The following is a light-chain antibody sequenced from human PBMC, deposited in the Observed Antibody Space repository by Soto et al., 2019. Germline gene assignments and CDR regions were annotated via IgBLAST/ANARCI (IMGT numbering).Light chain of an antibody. J-gene: IGKJ1*01. CDR3: QQSYYNPT. CDR2: TAS. V-gene: IGKV1-39*01. Sequence: DIQLTQSPSFLSASVGDRVTITCRASQGINNYLAWYQQKPGKAPNLLIHTASALQSGVPARFSGSGSGTDFTLTISSLQREDFATYYCQQSYYNPTFGQGTKVDIK. CDR1: QGINNY.